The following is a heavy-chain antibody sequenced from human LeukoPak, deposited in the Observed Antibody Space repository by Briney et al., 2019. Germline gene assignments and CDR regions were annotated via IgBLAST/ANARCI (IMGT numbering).Heavy chain of an antibody. CDR2: ISAYNGNT. V-gene: IGHV1-18*01. CDR1: GYTFTSYG. J-gene: IGHJ3*02. Sequence: GASVKVSCKASGYTFTSYGISWVRQAPGQGLEWMGWISAYNGNTNYAQKLQGRVTMTTDTSTSTAYMELRSLRSDDTAVYYCLYDSSGYSYDAFDIWGQGTMVTVSS. D-gene: IGHD3-22*01. CDR3: LYDSSGYSYDAFDI.